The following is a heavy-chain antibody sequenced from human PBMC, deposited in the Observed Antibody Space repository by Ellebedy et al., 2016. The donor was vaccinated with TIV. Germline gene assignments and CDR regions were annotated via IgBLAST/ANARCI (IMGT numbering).Heavy chain of an antibody. CDR1: GFTVSYTY. Sequence: GESLKISCAASGFTVSYTYMSWVRQAPGKGLEWVSVIHTGGDTYYADSVKGRFTISRDSSKNTLYLQMNSLRGEDTAVYYCARRITGTYGDDALDIWGQGTMVTVSS. V-gene: IGHV3-53*01. D-gene: IGHD1-20*01. CDR2: IHTGGDT. J-gene: IGHJ3*02. CDR3: ARRITGTYGDDALDI.